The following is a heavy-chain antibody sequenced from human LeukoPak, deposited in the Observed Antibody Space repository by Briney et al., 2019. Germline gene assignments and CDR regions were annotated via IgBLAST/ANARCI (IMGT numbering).Heavy chain of an antibody. V-gene: IGHV1-69*13. D-gene: IGHD5-12*01. J-gene: IGHJ6*03. CDR3: ARGVGWLPRGYYYYMDV. CDR2: IIPIFGTA. Sequence: GASVKVSCKASGGTFSSYAISWVRQAPGQGLEWMGGIIPIFGTANYAQKFQGRVTITADESTSTAYMELSSLRSEDTAVYYCARGVGWLPRGYYYYMDVWGKGTTVTVSS. CDR1: GGTFSSYA.